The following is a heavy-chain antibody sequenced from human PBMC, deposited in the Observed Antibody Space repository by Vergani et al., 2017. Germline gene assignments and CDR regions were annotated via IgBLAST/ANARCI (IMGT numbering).Heavy chain of an antibody. CDR2: INHSGST. Sequence: QVQLQQWGAGLLKPSETLSLTCAVHGGSFSGYYWSWIRQPPGKGLEWIGEINHSGSTNYNPSLKSRVTISVDTSKKQFSLKLSSVTAADTAVYYCASGTYDFWSGHVRFDPWGQGTLVTVSS. V-gene: IGHV4-34*01. CDR1: GGSFSGYY. D-gene: IGHD3-3*01. CDR3: ASGTYDFWSGHVRFDP. J-gene: IGHJ5*02.